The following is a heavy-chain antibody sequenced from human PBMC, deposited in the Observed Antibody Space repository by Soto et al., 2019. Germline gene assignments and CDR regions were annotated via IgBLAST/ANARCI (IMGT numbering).Heavy chain of an antibody. CDR1: GFTFSSYS. Sequence: GGSLRLSCAASGFTFSSYSMNWVRQAPGKGLEWVSSISSSSSYIYYADSVKGRFTISRDNAKNSLYLQMNSLRAEDTAVYYCARDLTTVHWYFDLWGLGTLVTVSS. D-gene: IGHD4-17*01. J-gene: IGHJ2*01. V-gene: IGHV3-21*01. CDR3: ARDLTTVHWYFDL. CDR2: ISSSSSYI.